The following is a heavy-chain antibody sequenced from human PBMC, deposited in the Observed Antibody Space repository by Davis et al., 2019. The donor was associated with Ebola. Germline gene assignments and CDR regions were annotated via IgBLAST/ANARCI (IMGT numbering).Heavy chain of an antibody. CDR3: AWDFDRVRT. Sequence: PGRSLRLSCAASGFTFDDYAMHWVRQAPGKGLEWVSGISWNSGSIGYADSVKGRFTISRDNAKNTLYLQMNSLSAEDTAVYYCAWDFDRVRTWGQGTLVTVSS. CDR1: GFTFDDYA. J-gene: IGHJ4*02. CDR2: ISWNSGSI. D-gene: IGHD3-22*01. V-gene: IGHV3-9*01.